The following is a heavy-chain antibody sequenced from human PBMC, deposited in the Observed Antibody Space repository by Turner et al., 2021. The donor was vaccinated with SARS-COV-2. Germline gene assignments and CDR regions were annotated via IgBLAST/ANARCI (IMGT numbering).Heavy chain of an antibody. V-gene: IGHV4-4*02. D-gene: IGHD2-21*01. CDR2: IHHDGGT. Sequence: QVHLQESGPGLVRPSGTLSLMCTVSGGPFSGANWWNWVRQAPGKGLEWIGEIHHDGGTNYNPSLKSRVSISLDDSKRQFSLILNSATAADTAVYYCARGGGYCLDYWGQGMLVTVSS. CDR3: ARGGGYCLDY. J-gene: IGHJ4*02. CDR1: GGPFSGANW.